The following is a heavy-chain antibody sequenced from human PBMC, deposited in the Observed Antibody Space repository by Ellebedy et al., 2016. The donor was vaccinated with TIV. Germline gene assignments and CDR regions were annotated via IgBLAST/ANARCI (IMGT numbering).Heavy chain of an antibody. CDR1: GYTFTNFW. CDR3: ARHRGLGVLVWLLEADY. J-gene: IGHJ4*01. D-gene: IGHD3-3*01. Sequence: GESLKISCQGSGYTFTNFWISWVRQMPGKGLEWMGRIDPSDSYINYSPSFQGHVTISADNSISTAYLHWGSLKASDTAMYYCARHRGLGVLVWLLEADYWGRGTLVTVSS. CDR2: IDPSDSYI. V-gene: IGHV5-10-1*01.